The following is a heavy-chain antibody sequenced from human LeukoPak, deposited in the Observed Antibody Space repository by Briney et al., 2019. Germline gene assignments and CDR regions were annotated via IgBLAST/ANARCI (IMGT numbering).Heavy chain of an antibody. J-gene: IGHJ4*02. CDR3: AKIPQVATYTVPNFDF. CDR1: GFTLSRYS. D-gene: IGHD3-16*01. V-gene: IGHV3-21*04. CDR2: ITRSNYI. Sequence: GGSLRLSCAASGFTLSRYSMIWVGQPPRKGLDWVSSITRSNYINDADSVKGRFTISRDNSKNTLYLQMNSLRAEDTAVYYCAKIPQVATYTVPNFDFWGQGTLVTVSS.